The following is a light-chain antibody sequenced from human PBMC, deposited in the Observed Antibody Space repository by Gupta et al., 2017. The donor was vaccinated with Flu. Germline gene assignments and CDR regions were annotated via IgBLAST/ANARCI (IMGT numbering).Light chain of an antibody. CDR2: LAS. Sequence: EIVLVQSPVSLPVNPGESASMSCRSSASLQHRNGHNFLDWYVQKPGHPPKLLVYLASNRATRVSARFSGSGSGTFFTLNISRGEPEDFVVYCCLQDPRRPRAFGRGTKLEI. CDR1: ASLQHRNGHNF. J-gene: IGKJ2*01. V-gene: IGKV2-28*01. CDR3: LQDPRRPRA.